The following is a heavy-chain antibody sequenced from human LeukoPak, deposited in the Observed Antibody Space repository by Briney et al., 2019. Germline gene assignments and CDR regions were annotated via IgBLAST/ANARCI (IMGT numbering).Heavy chain of an antibody. CDR3: ARDGGSGWYRY. CDR1: GYTFTSYA. Sequence: ASVKVSCKASGYTFTSYAMHWVRQATGQRLEWMGWINAGNGNTKYSQKFQGRVTITRDTSASTAYMELSSLRSEDTAVYYCARDGGSGWYRYWGQGTLVTVSS. CDR2: INAGNGNT. J-gene: IGHJ4*02. D-gene: IGHD6-19*01. V-gene: IGHV1-3*01.